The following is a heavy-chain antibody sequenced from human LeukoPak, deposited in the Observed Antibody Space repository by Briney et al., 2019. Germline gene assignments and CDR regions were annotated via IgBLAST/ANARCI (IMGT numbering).Heavy chain of an antibody. CDR1: GFTFTNYV. Sequence: QSGGSLRLSCAASGFTFTNYVMSWVRQAPGKGLEWVSAISDDGRSTYYADSVKGRFTISRDNSKNTLYLQMNSLRAEDTAIYYCTRGSYGDYDYWGQGTLVTVSS. D-gene: IGHD4-17*01. J-gene: IGHJ4*02. CDR3: TRGSYGDYDY. CDR2: ISDDGRST. V-gene: IGHV3-23*01.